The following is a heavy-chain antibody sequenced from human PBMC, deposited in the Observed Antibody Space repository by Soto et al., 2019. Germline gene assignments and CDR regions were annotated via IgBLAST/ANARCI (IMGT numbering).Heavy chain of an antibody. CDR1: GGSISSSNW. D-gene: IGHD2-2*01. Sequence: SETLSLTCAVSGGSISSSNWWSWVRQPPGKGLEWIGEIYHSGSTNYNPSLKSRVTISVDTSKNQFSLKLSSVTAADTAVYYCASGANEYCSSTSCYRNWFDPWGQGTLVTVSS. J-gene: IGHJ5*02. V-gene: IGHV4-4*02. CDR2: IYHSGST. CDR3: ASGANEYCSSTSCYRNWFDP.